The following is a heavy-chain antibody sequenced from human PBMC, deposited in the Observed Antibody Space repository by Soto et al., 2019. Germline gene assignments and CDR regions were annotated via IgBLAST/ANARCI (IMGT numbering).Heavy chain of an antibody. J-gene: IGHJ5*02. D-gene: IGHD6-13*01. CDR3: AKVGSSSWLGWFDP. CDR1: GFTFSSYA. V-gene: IGHV3-23*01. Sequence: GGSLRLSCAASGFTFSSYAFSWVRQAPGMGLEWVSGISGGGGRTYYADSVKGRFTISGDSSKNKLYLQMNSLRVEDTAVYYCAKVGSSSWLGWFDPWGQGTLVTVSS. CDR2: ISGGGGRT.